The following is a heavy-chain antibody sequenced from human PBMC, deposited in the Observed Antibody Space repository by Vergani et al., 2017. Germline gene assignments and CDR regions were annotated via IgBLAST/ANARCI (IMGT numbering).Heavy chain of an antibody. V-gene: IGHV4-39*01. J-gene: IGHJ4*02. CDR1: GGSISSSSYY. D-gene: IGHD6-6*01. CDR2: IYYSGST. Sequence: QLQLQESGPGLVKPSETLSLTCTVSGGSISSSSYYWGWIRQPPGKGLEWIGSIYYSGSTYYNPSLKSRVTISVDTSKNQFSLKLSSVTAADTAVYYCASGRSRAAGGGYIDYWGQGTLVTVSS. CDR3: ASGRSRAAGGGYIDY.